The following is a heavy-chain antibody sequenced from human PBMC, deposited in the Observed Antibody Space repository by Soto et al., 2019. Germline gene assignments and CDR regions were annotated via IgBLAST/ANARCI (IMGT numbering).Heavy chain of an antibody. CDR2: ISDDGSNK. D-gene: IGHD6-13*01. CDR1: GFTFSSYA. CDR3: ARDGPVAAAGNNWFDP. J-gene: IGHJ5*02. Sequence: QVQLVESGGDVVQPGRSLRLSCAASGFTFSSYAMFWVRQAPGKGLEWVTVISDDGSNKHYADSVQGRFTISRDNSRSTLYLQMSSLRADDTAVYYCARDGPVAAAGNNWFDPWGQGTLVTVSS. V-gene: IGHV3-30-3*01.